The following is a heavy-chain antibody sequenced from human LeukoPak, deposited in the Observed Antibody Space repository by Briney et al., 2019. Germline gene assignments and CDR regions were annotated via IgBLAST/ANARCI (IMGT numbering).Heavy chain of an antibody. Sequence: GGSLRLSCAASGFTFSSYAMSWVRQAPGKGLEWVSAISGSGGSTYYADSVTGRFTISRDNSRNTLYLQMNSLRGDDTAVYYCAKDVGKWETLHFFDYWGQGTLVTVSS. CDR2: ISGSGGST. CDR3: AKDVGKWETLHFFDY. J-gene: IGHJ4*02. D-gene: IGHD1-26*01. V-gene: IGHV3-23*01. CDR1: GFTFSSYA.